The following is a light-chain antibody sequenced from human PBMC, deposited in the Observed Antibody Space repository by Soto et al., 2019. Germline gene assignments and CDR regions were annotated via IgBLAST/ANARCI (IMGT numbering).Light chain of an antibody. Sequence: QSVLTPPASVSGSPGQSITISCTGTSSDVGSYNLVSWYQQHPGKAPKLMIYEVTKRPSGVSNRFSGSKSGNTASLTISGLQAEDEADYYCCSYAGSSTFLYVFGTGTKVTVL. V-gene: IGLV2-23*02. CDR2: EVT. CDR3: CSYAGSSTFLYV. CDR1: SSDVGSYNL. J-gene: IGLJ1*01.